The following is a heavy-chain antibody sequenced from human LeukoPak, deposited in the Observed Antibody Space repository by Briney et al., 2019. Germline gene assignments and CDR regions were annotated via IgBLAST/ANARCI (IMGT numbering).Heavy chain of an antibody. Sequence: ASVKVSCKASGYTFTSYDINWVRQATGQGLEWMGWMNPNSGNTGYAQKFQGRVTMTRNTSISTAYMELSSLRSEDTAAYYCARDLTIFGGPKGGYWGQGTLVTVSS. CDR3: ARDLTIFGGPKGGY. CDR2: MNPNSGNT. J-gene: IGHJ4*02. V-gene: IGHV1-8*01. CDR1: GYTFTSYD. D-gene: IGHD3-3*01.